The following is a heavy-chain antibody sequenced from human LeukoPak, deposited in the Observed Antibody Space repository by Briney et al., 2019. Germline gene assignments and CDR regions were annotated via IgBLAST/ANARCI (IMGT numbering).Heavy chain of an antibody. D-gene: IGHD2-8*02. CDR1: GYSFSSYW. Sequence: GESLKISCKGSGYSFSSYWIGWVRQMPGKGLEWMGIIFPDDPDTRYSPSFQGQVTISADKSISTAYLQWSSLKASDTAMYYCARASGTAQSDYWGQGTLVTVSS. CDR3: ARASGTAQSDY. CDR2: IFPDDPDT. V-gene: IGHV5-51*01. J-gene: IGHJ4*01.